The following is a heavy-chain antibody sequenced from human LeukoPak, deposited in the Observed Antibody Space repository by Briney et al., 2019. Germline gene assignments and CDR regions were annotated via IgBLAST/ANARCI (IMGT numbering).Heavy chain of an antibody. CDR2: ISYDGSNK. CDR3: ARETGSAVGSTDFDY. D-gene: IGHD4-17*01. J-gene: IGHJ4*02. Sequence: PGRSLRPSCAASGFTFSSYAMHWVRQAPGKGLEWVAVISYDGSNKYYADSVKGRFTISRDNSKNTLYLQMNSLKAEDTAVYYCARETGSAVGSTDFDYWGQGTLVTVSS. V-gene: IGHV3-30-3*01. CDR1: GFTFSSYA.